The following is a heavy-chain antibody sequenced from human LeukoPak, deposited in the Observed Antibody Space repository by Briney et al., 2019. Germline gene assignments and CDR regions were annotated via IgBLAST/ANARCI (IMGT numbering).Heavy chain of an antibody. V-gene: IGHV4-39*01. CDR3: ASPHSSGYYYARGAFDI. D-gene: IGHD3-22*01. CDR2: IYYSGST. Sequence: SETLSLTCTVSGGSISSSSYYWGWICQPPGKGLEWIGSIYYSGSTYYNPSLKSRVTISVDTSKNPFSLKLSSVTAADTAVYYCASPHSSGYYYARGAFDIWGQGTMVTVSS. CDR1: GGSISSSSYY. J-gene: IGHJ3*02.